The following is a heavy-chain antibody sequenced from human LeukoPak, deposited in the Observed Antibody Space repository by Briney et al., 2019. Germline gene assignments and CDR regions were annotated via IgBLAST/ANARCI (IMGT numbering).Heavy chain of an antibody. D-gene: IGHD2/OR15-2a*01. CDR2: ISSSGSTK. V-gene: IGHV3-48*03. Sequence: GGSLRLSCAASGFTFSSYGMNWVRQAPGKGLEWVSYISSSGSTKYYADSVKGGFTISRDNAKNSLYLQMKSRRADDTAVYYCARSVIVADTTRGFDYWGQGILVTVSS. J-gene: IGHJ4*02. CDR1: GFTFSSYG. CDR3: ARSVIVADTTRGFDY.